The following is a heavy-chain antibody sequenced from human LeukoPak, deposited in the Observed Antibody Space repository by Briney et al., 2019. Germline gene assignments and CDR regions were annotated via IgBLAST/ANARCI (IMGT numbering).Heavy chain of an antibody. J-gene: IGHJ5*02. CDR3: ARDGWGSYYDRGWFDP. V-gene: IGHV1-8*01. CDR1: AYTFTSYI. Sequence: GASVKVSCKASAYTFTSYIINWVGQATGQGLDWMGWMNLNSGNTGYAQKFQGRVTMTRSTSIRPAYMELSSLTSEDTAVYYCARDGWGSYYDRGWFDPWGQGTLVTVSS. CDR2: MNLNSGNT. D-gene: IGHD3-10*01.